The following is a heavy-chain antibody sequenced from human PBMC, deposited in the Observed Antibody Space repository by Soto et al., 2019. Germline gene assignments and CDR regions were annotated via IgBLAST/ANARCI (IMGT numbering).Heavy chain of an antibody. D-gene: IGHD1-7*01. Sequence: QVQLQQWGAGLLMPSETLSLTCAVYGGSFSGYYWSWIRQPPGKGLEWIGEINHSGSTNYNPSLKSLVTISVDTSKNQFSLKLSSVTAADTAVYYCARGRQLRTWDYWGQGTLVTVSS. CDR3: ARGRQLRTWDY. CDR2: INHSGST. J-gene: IGHJ4*02. CDR1: GGSFSGYY. V-gene: IGHV4-34*01.